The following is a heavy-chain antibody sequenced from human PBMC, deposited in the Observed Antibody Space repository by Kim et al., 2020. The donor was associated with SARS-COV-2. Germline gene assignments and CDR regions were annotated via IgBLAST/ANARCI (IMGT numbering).Heavy chain of an antibody. J-gene: IGHJ4*02. D-gene: IGHD3-22*01. CDR3: VRDGNHYDSGGFDY. V-gene: IGHV1-18*01. Sequence: YAQNFHDRVSMTTDTSTSTAYMELRSLRSDDTAVYYCVRDGNHYDSGGFDYWGQGTLVTVSS.